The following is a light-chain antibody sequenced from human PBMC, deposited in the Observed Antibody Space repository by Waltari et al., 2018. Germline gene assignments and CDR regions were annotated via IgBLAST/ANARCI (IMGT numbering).Light chain of an antibody. CDR3: QMYGTLPAT. V-gene: IGKV3-20*01. Sequence: EIVLTQSPGTLSLSPGERVTLSCRASQNIRIYLAWYQQKPGQPPRLLIYEASRRATGIPDRFSGSGSGTDFSLTISRLEPEDFGVYYCQMYGTLPATFGQGTKVEIK. CDR2: EAS. J-gene: IGKJ1*01. CDR1: QNIRIY.